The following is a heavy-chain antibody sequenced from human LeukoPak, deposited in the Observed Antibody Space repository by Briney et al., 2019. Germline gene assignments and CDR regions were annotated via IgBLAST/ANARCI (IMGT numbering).Heavy chain of an antibody. D-gene: IGHD3-10*01. Sequence: GGSLRLSCAASGFTFNIYAMSWVRQAPGKGLEWVSAISGTGGSTYYADSVKGRFTISRDNSKNTLFLQMNSLRAEDTALYYCAKHFGSGDYYNFFDDWGQGTLVSVSS. CDR3: AKHFGSGDYYNFFDD. V-gene: IGHV3-23*01. CDR2: ISGTGGST. CDR1: GFTFNIYA. J-gene: IGHJ4*02.